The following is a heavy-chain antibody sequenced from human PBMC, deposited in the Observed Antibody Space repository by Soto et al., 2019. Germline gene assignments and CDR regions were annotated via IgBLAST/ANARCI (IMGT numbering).Heavy chain of an antibody. CDR3: AKDLTRQLAYWLDP. Sequence: PGESLKISCAASGFTFSSYAMSWVRQAPGKGLEWVSAISGSGGSTYYADSVKGRFTISRDTSIATAYLTLTSLTSDDTALYYCAKDLTRQLAYWLDPWGQGTQVTVSS. CDR1: GFTFSSYA. D-gene: IGHD6-6*01. J-gene: IGHJ5*02. CDR2: ISGSGGST. V-gene: IGHV3-23*01.